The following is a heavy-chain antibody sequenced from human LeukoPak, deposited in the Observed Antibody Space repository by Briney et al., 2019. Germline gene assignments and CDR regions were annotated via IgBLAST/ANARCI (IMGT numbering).Heavy chain of an antibody. D-gene: IGHD6-13*01. V-gene: IGHV3-66*01. CDR2: IYSGGST. CDR1: GFTVSSNY. CDR3: ARAPGIAAAANGVDY. Sequence: PGGSLRLSCAASGFTVSSNYMSWVRQAPGKGLEWVSVIYSGGSTYYADSVKGRFTISRDNSKNTLYLQMNSLRAEDTAVYYCARAPGIAAAANGVDYWGQGTLVTVSS. J-gene: IGHJ4*02.